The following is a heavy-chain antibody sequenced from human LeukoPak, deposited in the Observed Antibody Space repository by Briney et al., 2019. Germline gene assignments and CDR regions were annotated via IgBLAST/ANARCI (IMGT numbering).Heavy chain of an antibody. J-gene: IGHJ4*02. D-gene: IGHD4-11*01. CDR3: AKDYSNYDRFEY. CDR1: GFTFSSYA. Sequence: GGSLRLSWAASGFTFSSYAMSWVRQAPGKGREWVSDISGTGGSIDYADSVKGRFTSSRDNSKNTLYLQMNSLRAEDTAVYYCAKDYSNYDRFEYWGQGTQVTVSS. CDR2: ISGTGGSI. V-gene: IGHV3-23*01.